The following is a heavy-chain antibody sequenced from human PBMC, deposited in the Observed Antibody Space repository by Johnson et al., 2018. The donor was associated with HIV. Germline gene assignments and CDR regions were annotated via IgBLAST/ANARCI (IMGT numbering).Heavy chain of an antibody. V-gene: IGHV3-30*18. D-gene: IGHD3-16*01. CDR2: ISDDGNKK. Sequence: QVQLVESGGDLVQPGGSLRLSCAASGFTFSSYWMHWVRQAPGKGLEWAAVISDDGNKKYYADSVKGRFTITRDNSKNTLHLQMSSLRVDDTAVYYCGKPPSMGADAFDIWGQGTMVTVS. J-gene: IGHJ3*02. CDR3: GKPPSMGADAFDI. CDR1: GFTFSSYW.